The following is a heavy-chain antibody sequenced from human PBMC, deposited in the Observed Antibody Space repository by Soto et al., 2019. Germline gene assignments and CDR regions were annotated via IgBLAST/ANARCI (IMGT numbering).Heavy chain of an antibody. Sequence: QVQLQESGPGLVKPSETLSLTCTVSGGSISGYYWSWIRQPPGKGLEWIGYIYYSGSTNYNPSFKGRVSMSLDTSQNQFSLKLTSVTAADTAVYYWTRGGGLVWFGDHPLYPFDSWGQGTLVTVSS. CDR1: GGSISGYY. J-gene: IGHJ4*02. CDR3: TRGGGLVWFGDHPLYPFDS. V-gene: IGHV4-59*01. D-gene: IGHD3-10*01. CDR2: IYYSGST.